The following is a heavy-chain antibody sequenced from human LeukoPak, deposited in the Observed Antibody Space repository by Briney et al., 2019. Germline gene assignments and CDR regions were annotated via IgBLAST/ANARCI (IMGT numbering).Heavy chain of an antibody. J-gene: IGHJ3*02. Sequence: GGTLRLSCAASGFTVSSNYLSWVRQAPGKGLEGGLILYSGGRTYYANSAKGRFTISRNNPKNTLYLQMNSRRPEDTAVYYCARGGALDIWGQGTMVTVSS. CDR1: GFTVSSNY. D-gene: IGHD3-16*01. CDR2: LYSGGRT. V-gene: IGHV3-66*02. CDR3: ARGGALDI.